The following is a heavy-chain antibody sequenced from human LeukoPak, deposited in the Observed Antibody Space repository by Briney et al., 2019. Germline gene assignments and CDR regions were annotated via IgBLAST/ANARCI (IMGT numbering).Heavy chain of an antibody. CDR3: ATGAQYGLWGVPYFYYMHV. CDR2: INPRNGDT. Sequence: GASVKVSCKASGYPFTGYYVHWVRQAPGHGLEWMGWINPRNGDTHSAQKFQGRVSMTGDTSITTAYMELSSLTSDDTALYYCATGAQYGLWGVPYFYYMHVWGTGTTVTVSS. J-gene: IGHJ6*03. CDR1: GYPFTGYY. D-gene: IGHD3-10*01. V-gene: IGHV1-2*02.